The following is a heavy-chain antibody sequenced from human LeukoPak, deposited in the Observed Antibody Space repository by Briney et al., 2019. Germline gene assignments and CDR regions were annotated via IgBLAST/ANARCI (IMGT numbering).Heavy chain of an antibody. Sequence: EPGGSLRLSCAASGFTFDDYAMHWVRHAPGKGLEWVSLISGDGGRTYYADSVKGRFTISRDNIKNSLYLQMNSLRTEDTALYYCAKDNYDYIWGSYRYHFDYWGRGTLVTVSS. J-gene: IGHJ4*02. V-gene: IGHV3-43*02. CDR2: ISGDGGRT. CDR1: GFTFDDYA. D-gene: IGHD3-16*02. CDR3: AKDNYDYIWGSYRYHFDY.